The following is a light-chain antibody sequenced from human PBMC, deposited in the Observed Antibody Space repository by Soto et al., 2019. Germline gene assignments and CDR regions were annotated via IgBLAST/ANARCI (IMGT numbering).Light chain of an antibody. CDR2: DVS. J-gene: IGLJ1*01. Sequence: QSALTQPASVSGSPGQSITISCTGTSRDVGACDFVSWYQQHPGKAPKLMIYDVSNRPSGVSTRFSGSKSGNTASLTISGLQAEDEADYYCGSYTISSSRVFGTGTKLTVL. CDR3: GSYTISSSRV. V-gene: IGLV2-14*03. CDR1: SRDVGACDF.